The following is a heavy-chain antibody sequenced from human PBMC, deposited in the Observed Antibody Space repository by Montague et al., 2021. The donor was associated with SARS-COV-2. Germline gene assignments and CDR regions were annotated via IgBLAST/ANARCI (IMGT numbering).Heavy chain of an antibody. CDR2: ISYDGSNK. D-gene: IGHD2-21*01. CDR3: ARGFRGGYSTFDY. J-gene: IGHJ4*02. Sequence: SLRLSCAAFGFTFSSYAMHWVRQAPGKGLEWVAVISYDGSNKYYADSVEGRFTISRDNSKNTLYLQMNSLRAEDTAVYYCARGFRGGYSTFDYWGQGTLVTVSS. CDR1: GFTFSSYA. V-gene: IGHV3-30*04.